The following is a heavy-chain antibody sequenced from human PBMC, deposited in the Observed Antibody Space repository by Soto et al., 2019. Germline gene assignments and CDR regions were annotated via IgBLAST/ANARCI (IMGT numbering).Heavy chain of an antibody. CDR1: GYTFTAYW. J-gene: IGHJ3*02. CDR3: ARGPSSGAFDI. CDR2: INPNTGDT. D-gene: IGHD3-3*01. V-gene: IGHV1-2*02. Sequence: QVQLVQSGAEVKNPGAAVKVSCKASGYTFTAYWLHWLRQAPGQGLEWMAWINPNTGDTGYAQKFQGRVTMTRDTSISTAYMELSRLRPEDTAIYYCARGPSSGAFDIWGQGTMVTVSS.